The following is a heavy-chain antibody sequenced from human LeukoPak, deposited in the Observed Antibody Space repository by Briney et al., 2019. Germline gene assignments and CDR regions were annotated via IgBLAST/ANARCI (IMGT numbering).Heavy chain of an antibody. CDR3: ARVTGYVIEDNFDY. J-gene: IGHJ4*02. V-gene: IGHV4-59*01. CDR1: GGSISSYY. Sequence: SETLSLTCTVSGGSISSYYWSWIRQPPGKGLEWIGYIYYSGSTNYNPSLKSRVTISVDTSKNQFSLKLRSVTAADTAVYYCARVTGYVIEDNFDYWGQGTLVTVSS. CDR2: IYYSGST. D-gene: IGHD2-15*01.